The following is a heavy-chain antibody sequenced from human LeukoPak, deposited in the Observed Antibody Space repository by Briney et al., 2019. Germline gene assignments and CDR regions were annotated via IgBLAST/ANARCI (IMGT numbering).Heavy chain of an antibody. J-gene: IGHJ5*02. V-gene: IGHV4-59*12. CDR3: AREGLDL. Sequence: PSETLSLTCTVSGDSMSSYYWTWIRQPPGKGLEWMGYIYYSGSTIYNPSLMSRVTISVDTSKNQFSLRLNSVTAADTAVYYCAREGLDLWGQGTLVTVSS. CDR1: GDSMSSYY. CDR2: IYYSGST.